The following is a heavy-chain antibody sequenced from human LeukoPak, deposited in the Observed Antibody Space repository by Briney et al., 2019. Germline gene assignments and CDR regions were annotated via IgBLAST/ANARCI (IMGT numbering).Heavy chain of an antibody. V-gene: IGHV3-21*06. CDR2: ISGSRSHL. CDR3: ARCPILMAAHYYMDV. CDR1: GFTFSSYA. J-gene: IGHJ6*03. Sequence: GGSLRLSCAASGFTFSSYAMNWVRQAPGKGLEWVSSISGSRSHLYYADSLKGRFTISRDNANNSLYLQMNSLRAEDTAVYFCARCPILMAAHYYMDVWGKGTTVTVS. D-gene: IGHD2-8*01.